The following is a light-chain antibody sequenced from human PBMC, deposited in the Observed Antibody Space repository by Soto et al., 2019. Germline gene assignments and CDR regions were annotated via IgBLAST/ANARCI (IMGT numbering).Light chain of an antibody. J-gene: IGLJ2*01. CDR1: SSNIGAGYD. CDR3: QSYDNSLSGSVV. Sequence: QSALTQPPSVSGAPGQRVTISCTGTSSNIGAGYDVHWFQQLPGTAPKLLIYGDFNRPSGVPDRFSGSKSGASASLAITGLQAEDEADYYCQSYDNSLSGSVVFGGGTKLTVL. CDR2: GDF. V-gene: IGLV1-40*01.